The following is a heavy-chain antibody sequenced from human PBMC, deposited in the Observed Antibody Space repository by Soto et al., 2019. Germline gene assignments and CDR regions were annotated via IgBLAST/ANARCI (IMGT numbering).Heavy chain of an antibody. CDR3: AKDLGGTTRGYYYYGMDV. D-gene: IGHD1-7*01. Sequence: QVQLVESGGGVVQPGRSLRLSCAASGFTFSSYGMHWVRQSPGKGLEWVAVISYDGSNKYYADSVKGRFTISRDNSKNTLYLQMNSLRAEDTAVYYCAKDLGGTTRGYYYYGMDVWGQGTTVTVSS. CDR1: GFTFSSYG. J-gene: IGHJ6*02. V-gene: IGHV3-30*18. CDR2: ISYDGSNK.